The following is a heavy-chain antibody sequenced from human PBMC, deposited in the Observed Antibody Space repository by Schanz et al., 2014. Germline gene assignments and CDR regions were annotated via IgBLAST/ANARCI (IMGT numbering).Heavy chain of an antibody. CDR1: GGSISTSGYS. Sequence: QLQLQESGSGRVKPSQTLSLTCAVSGGSISTSGYSWSWIRQPPGKGLEWIGYIYHSASTYYNPSLKSRVTISMDRSKNQFSLKLISVTAADTAVYYCARSLLRHFVLFDYWGQGTLVTVSS. D-gene: IGHD3-9*01. V-gene: IGHV4-30-2*01. CDR3: ARSLLRHFVLFDY. CDR2: IYHSAST. J-gene: IGHJ4*02.